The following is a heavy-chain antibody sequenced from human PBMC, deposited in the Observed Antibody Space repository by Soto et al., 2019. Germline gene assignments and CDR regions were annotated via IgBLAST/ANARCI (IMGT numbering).Heavy chain of an antibody. CDR2: IYKSATT. Sequence: SETLSLTCSVSGDSISNLDYFWAWIRQPPGQALEYIGYIYKSATTHFNPSFESRVAISVDTSKSQFSLNVTSVTAADTAVYFCARGRYCLTGRCFPNWFDSWGQGALVTVSS. CDR1: GDSISNLDYF. CDR3: ARGRYCLTGRCFPNWFDS. D-gene: IGHD7-27*01. J-gene: IGHJ5*01. V-gene: IGHV4-30-4*01.